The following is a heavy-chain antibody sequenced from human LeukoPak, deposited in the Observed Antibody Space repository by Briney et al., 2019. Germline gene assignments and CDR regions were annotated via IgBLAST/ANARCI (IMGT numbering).Heavy chain of an antibody. CDR3: ARSRGGGDY. Sequence: PGGSLRLSCAASGFTFTNYAMSWVRQAPGKGLVWVSRINSDGSSTSYADSVKGRFTISRDNAKNTLYLQMNSLRAEDTAVYYCARSRGGGDYWGQGTLVTVSS. J-gene: IGHJ4*02. D-gene: IGHD3-10*01. V-gene: IGHV3-74*01. CDR2: INSDGSST. CDR1: GFTFTNYA.